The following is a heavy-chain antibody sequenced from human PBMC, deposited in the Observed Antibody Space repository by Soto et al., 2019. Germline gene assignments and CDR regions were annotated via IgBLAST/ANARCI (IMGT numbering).Heavy chain of an antibody. Sequence: ASVKVSCKASGYTFTSYAVHWVRQAPGQGLEWMGWINIGSDSGFTKYSQKFQGRVTITADESTSTAYMELSSLRSEDTAVYYCARDLITMDYSNPGKGYFDYWGQGTLVTVSS. CDR2: INIGSDSGFT. V-gene: IGHV1-3*04. CDR3: ARDLITMDYSNPGKGYFDY. CDR1: GYTFTSYA. D-gene: IGHD4-4*01. J-gene: IGHJ4*02.